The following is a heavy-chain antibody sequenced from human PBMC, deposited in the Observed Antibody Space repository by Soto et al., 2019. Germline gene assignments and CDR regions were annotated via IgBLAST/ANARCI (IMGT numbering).Heavy chain of an antibody. Sequence: PGGSLRLSCAASGFTFDDYAMHWVRQAPGKGLERVSGINWNSDTIGYADSVKGRFTVSRDNAKGSLLLQMSSLRAEDTAVYFCAMSNSNDLYYHFESWGQGTPVTVSS. CDR2: INWNSDTI. V-gene: IGHV3-9*01. CDR3: AMSNSNDLYYHFES. J-gene: IGHJ4*02. CDR1: GFTFDDYA. D-gene: IGHD3-22*01.